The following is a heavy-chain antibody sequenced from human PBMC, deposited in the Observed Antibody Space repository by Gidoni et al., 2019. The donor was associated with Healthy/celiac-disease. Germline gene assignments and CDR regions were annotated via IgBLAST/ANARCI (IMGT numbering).Heavy chain of an antibody. CDR3: SRGAPMCSGSSGYSLVDAFDI. D-gene: IGHD2-15*01. Sequence: QVQLVQSGHAVKKPGASVTVSGKDSGYTFTCYYMSWVRQAPGQGLEWMGWINPNRGGTNYAQKFQGRVTMTSETSISTAYMELSRLRSDDTAVYYCSRGAPMCSGSSGYSLVDAFDIWGQGTMVTVSS. J-gene: IGHJ3*02. V-gene: IGHV1-2*02. CDR2: INPNRGGT. CDR1: GYTFTCYY.